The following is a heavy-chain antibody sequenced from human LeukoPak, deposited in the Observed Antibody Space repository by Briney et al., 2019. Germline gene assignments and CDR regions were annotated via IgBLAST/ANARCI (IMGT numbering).Heavy chain of an antibody. CDR3: ARSPWGYCSGGSCYYSWYSPSYGMDV. D-gene: IGHD2-15*01. CDR2: INPSGGST. Sequence: ASVKVSCKASAYTFTSYYMHWVRQAPGQGLEWMGIINPSGGSTSYAQKFQGRVTMTRDTSTSTVYMELSSLRSEDTAVYYCARSPWGYCSGGSCYYSWYSPSYGMDVWGQGTTVTVSS. V-gene: IGHV1-46*01. J-gene: IGHJ6*02. CDR1: AYTFTSYY.